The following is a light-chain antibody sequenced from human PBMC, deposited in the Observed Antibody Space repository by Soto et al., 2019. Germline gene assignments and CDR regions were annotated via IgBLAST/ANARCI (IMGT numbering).Light chain of an antibody. Sequence: EIVLTQSPATLSLSPGERATLSCRVSQSVGSSLAWYQQKPGQAPRLLIYGASTRATGIPARFSGSGSGTEFTLTISSLQSEDFAVYYCQQYNNWPLTFGGGTKVDIK. CDR3: QQYNNWPLT. V-gene: IGKV3-15*01. J-gene: IGKJ4*01. CDR2: GAS. CDR1: QSVGSS.